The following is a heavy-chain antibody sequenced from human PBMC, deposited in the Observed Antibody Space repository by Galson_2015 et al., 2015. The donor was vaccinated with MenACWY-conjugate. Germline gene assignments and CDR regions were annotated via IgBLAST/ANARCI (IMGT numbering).Heavy chain of an antibody. CDR1: GFIFNKFS. J-gene: IGHJ4*01. Sequence: SLRLFCAASGFIFNKFSLTWIRQAPGKGLEWVAATSGSGGVTYHAASVKGRFTISRDNSKNTLYLQMNNLKAEDTARYFCAKGPLYDSSGSDSDYFEYWGQGTLVTVSS. V-gene: IGHV3-23*01. CDR3: AKGPLYDSSGSDSDYFEY. D-gene: IGHD3-22*01. CDR2: TSGSGGVT.